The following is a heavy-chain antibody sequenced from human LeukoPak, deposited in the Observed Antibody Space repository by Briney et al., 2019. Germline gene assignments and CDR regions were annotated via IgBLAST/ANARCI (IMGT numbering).Heavy chain of an antibody. CDR2: IVVGSGNT. CDR3: AADVSSGALDY. Sequence: SVKVSCKASGFXFTSPAMQWVRQARGQRLEWIGWIVVGSGNTNYAQKFQERVTITRDMSTSTAYMELSSLRSEDTAVYYCAADVSSGALDYWGQGTLVTVSS. CDR1: GFXFTSPA. V-gene: IGHV1-58*02. J-gene: IGHJ4*02. D-gene: IGHD6-19*01.